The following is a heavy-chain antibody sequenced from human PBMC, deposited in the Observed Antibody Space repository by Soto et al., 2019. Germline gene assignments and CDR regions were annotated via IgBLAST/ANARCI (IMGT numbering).Heavy chain of an antibody. CDR2: INHSGGT. CDR1: GGSFSAYY. Sequence: SETLSLTCAVYGGSFSAYYWSWIRQPPGKGLEWIGEINHSGGTSYNPSLKSRVTISVDTSKSQFSLKLTSVTAADRAVYYCARGSVATVDSSGFYEYWCQGTPVTVSS. CDR3: ARGSVATVDSSGFYEY. J-gene: IGHJ4*02. D-gene: IGHD3-22*01. V-gene: IGHV4-34*01.